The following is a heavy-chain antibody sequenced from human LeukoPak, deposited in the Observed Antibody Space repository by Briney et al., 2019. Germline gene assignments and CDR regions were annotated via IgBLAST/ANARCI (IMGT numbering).Heavy chain of an antibody. V-gene: IGHV4-59*08. CDR1: GGSISSYY. D-gene: IGHD6-19*01. J-gene: IGHJ3*02. Sequence: SETLSLTCTVSGGSISSYYWSWIRQAPGKGLEWIGYIYYTGNTNYNPSLKSRVTITIDTSKHQFSLKLSSVTAADTAVYYCARQGSGWSPPIASLAFDIWGQGTVASVSS. CDR2: IYYTGNT. CDR3: ARQGSGWSPPIASLAFDI.